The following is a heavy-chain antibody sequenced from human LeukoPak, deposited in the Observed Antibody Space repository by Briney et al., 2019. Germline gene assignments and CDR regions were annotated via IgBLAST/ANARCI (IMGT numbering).Heavy chain of an antibody. D-gene: IGHD3-10*01. CDR1: GYTFTGYY. CDR2: INPNSGGT. Sequence: ASVKVSCKASGYTFTGYYMHWVRQAPGQGLEWMGWINPNSGGTNYAQKFQGRVTMTRDKSISTAYMELTRLRSDDTAVYYCAKSWYYYGSGSDYWGQGTLVTVSS. CDR3: AKSWYYYGSGSDY. V-gene: IGHV1-2*02. J-gene: IGHJ4*02.